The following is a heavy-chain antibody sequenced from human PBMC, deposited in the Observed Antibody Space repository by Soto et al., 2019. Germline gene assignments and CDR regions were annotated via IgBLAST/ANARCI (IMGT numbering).Heavy chain of an antibody. D-gene: IGHD1-26*01. Sequence: GRSLRLSCAASGFTFSTYAMSWVRQAPGKGLEWVSAISGSGDSAYYADSVKGRFTISRDNSKNTLYLQMNSLRAEDTAVYSCAKDQYSGSYYWFDPWGQGTLVTVSS. CDR3: AKDQYSGSYYWFDP. J-gene: IGHJ5*02. V-gene: IGHV3-23*01. CDR2: ISGSGDSA. CDR1: GFTFSTYA.